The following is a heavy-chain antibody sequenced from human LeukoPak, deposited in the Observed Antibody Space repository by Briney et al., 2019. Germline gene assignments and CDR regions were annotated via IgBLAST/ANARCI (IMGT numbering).Heavy chain of an antibody. CDR1: GFTFSSYW. D-gene: IGHD4-17*01. V-gene: IGHV3-7*01. Sequence: GGSLRLSCAASGFTFSSYWMSWVRQAPGKGLEWVANIKQDGSEKYYVDSVKGRFTISRDNAKNSLYLQMNSLSAEDTAVYYCASHERYGDYDYWGQGTLVTVSS. J-gene: IGHJ4*02. CDR3: ASHERYGDYDY. CDR2: IKQDGSEK.